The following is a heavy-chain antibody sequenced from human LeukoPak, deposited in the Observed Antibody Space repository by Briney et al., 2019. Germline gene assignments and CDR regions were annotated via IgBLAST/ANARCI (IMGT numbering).Heavy chain of an antibody. V-gene: IGHV3-33*01. CDR2: IWYDGSNK. J-gene: IGHJ6*02. D-gene: IGHD5-24*01. CDR1: RFTFSSYA. Sequence: GGSLRLSCAASRFTFSSYAMHWVRQAPGKGLEWVAVIWYDGSNKYYADSVKGRFTISRDNSKNTLYLQMNSLRAEDTAVYYCARRWLQFYYYGMDVWGQGTTVTVSS. CDR3: ARRWLQFYYYGMDV.